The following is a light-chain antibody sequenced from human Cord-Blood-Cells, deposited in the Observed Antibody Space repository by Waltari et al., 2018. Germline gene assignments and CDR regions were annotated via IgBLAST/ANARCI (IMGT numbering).Light chain of an antibody. CDR3: SSYTSSSTWV. CDR1: SXXXGGXXX. CDR2: GVS. V-gene: IGLV2-14*01. J-gene: IGLJ3*02. Sequence: QSALTQPASVSGSPGQSXXXRCTGTSXXXGGXXXVSWSPQHPRKAPNLIIYGVSKRPSGVSNRFSGSKSGNTASLTISGLQAEDEADYYCSSYTSSSTWVFGGGTKLTVX.